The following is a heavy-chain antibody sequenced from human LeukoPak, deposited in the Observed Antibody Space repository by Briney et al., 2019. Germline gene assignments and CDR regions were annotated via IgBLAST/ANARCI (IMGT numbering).Heavy chain of an antibody. D-gene: IGHD5-12*01. V-gene: IGHV1-2*02. CDR3: ARDPPYSGYASYYFDY. Sequence: ASVKVSCKSSGYTFTGYYLHWVRQAPGQGLEWMGWINPNSGGTDYAQKFQGRVTMTRDTSISTSYMELSRLRSDDTAVYYCARDPPYSGYASYYFDYWGQGILVTVSS. J-gene: IGHJ4*02. CDR2: INPNSGGT. CDR1: GYTFTGYY.